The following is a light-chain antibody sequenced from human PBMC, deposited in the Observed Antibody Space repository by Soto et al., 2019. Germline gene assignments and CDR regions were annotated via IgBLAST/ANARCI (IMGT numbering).Light chain of an antibody. V-gene: IGKV3-20*01. CDR1: QSVTSNS. CDR2: GAS. J-gene: IGKJ1*01. Sequence: EIVLTQSPGTLSLSPGEIATLSCRASQSVTSNSLAWYQQKPGQAPSLLIYGASARAAGIPDRFSGRGTGTAFALTISGLEPEDFEVYFCQQYASSPWKFGQGNKVEIK. CDR3: QQYASSPWK.